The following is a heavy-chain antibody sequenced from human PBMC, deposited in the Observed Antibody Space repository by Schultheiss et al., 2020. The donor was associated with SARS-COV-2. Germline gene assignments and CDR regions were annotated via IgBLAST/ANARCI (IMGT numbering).Heavy chain of an antibody. CDR3: VVTAIQFDY. D-gene: IGHD2-21*02. V-gene: IGHV3-23*01. CDR2: ISGSNVNT. Sequence: GGSLRLSCAASGFTFSSYAMSWVRQAPGKGLEWVSGISGSNVNTYYADSVKGRFTISRDNAKNSLYLQMNSLRAEDTAVYYCVVTAIQFDYWGQGTLVTVSS. CDR1: GFTFSSYA. J-gene: IGHJ4*02.